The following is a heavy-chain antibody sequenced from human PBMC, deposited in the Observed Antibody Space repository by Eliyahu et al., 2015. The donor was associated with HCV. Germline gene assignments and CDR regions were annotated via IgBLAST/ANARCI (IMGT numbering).Heavy chain of an antibody. CDR2: IIPIFGTA. CDR1: GGTFSSYA. Sequence: QVQLVQSGAEVKKPGSSVKVSCKASGGTFSSYAISWVRQAPGQGLEWMGGIIPIFGTANYAQKFQGRVTITADESTSTAYMELSSLRSEDTAVYYCARGSLVPKPTGYYYGMDVWGQGTTVTVSS. D-gene: IGHD2-8*01. J-gene: IGHJ6*02. V-gene: IGHV1-69*01. CDR3: ARGSLVPKPTGYYYGMDV.